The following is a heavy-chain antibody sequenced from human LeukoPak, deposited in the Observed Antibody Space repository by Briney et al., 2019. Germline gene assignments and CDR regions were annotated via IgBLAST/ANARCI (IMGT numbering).Heavy chain of an antibody. CDR1: GFTFDDYA. CDR2: ISWNSGSI. V-gene: IGHV3-9*01. J-gene: IGHJ4*02. D-gene: IGHD3-10*01. Sequence: GGSLRLSCAASGFTFDDYAMHWARQAPGKGLEWVSGISWNSGSIGYADSVKGRFTISRNNAKNSLYLQMNSLRAEDTALYYCARIYPSLWGQGIRVTVSS. CDR3: ARIYPSL.